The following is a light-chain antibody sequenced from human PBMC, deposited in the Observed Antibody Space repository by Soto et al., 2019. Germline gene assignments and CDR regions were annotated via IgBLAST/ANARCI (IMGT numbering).Light chain of an antibody. J-gene: IGLJ1*01. V-gene: IGLV2-14*02. CDR3: QSYDSTLSARYV. CDR2: EGN. CDR1: RNDIGTYNL. Sequence: QSALTQPASVSESPGQSISISCGGGRNDIGTYNLVSWYQQHPGKAPKLIIYEGNKRPSGVSNRFSGSKSGTSASLAITGLQAEDEGDYYCQSYDSTLSARYVFGTGTKLTVL.